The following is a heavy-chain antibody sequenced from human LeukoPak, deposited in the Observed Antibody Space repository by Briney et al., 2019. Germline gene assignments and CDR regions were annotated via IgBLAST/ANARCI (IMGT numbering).Heavy chain of an antibody. Sequence: GGSLRLSCAASGLDFSSYEMNWIRQAPGKGLEWVSYISSSGSTIYYADSVKGRFTISRDNAKNSLYLQMNSLRAEDTAVYYCARDTIAVAGPIFDPWGQGTLVTVSS. CDR2: ISSSGSTI. J-gene: IGHJ5*02. V-gene: IGHV3-48*03. CDR3: ARDTIAVAGPIFDP. CDR1: GLDFSSYE. D-gene: IGHD6-19*01.